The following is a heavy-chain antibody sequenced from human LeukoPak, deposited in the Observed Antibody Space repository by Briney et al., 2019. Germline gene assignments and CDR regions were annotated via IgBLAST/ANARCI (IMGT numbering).Heavy chain of an antibody. CDR1: GFSFSSYA. J-gene: IGHJ4*02. CDR2: ISSSGGST. D-gene: IGHD6-13*01. CDR3: AKWGGRATDSNTWYGPLDH. V-gene: IGHV3-23*01. Sequence: GGSLRLSCAASGFSFSSYAMSWVRQAPGKGLEWVSAISSSGGSTYYADSVKGRFTISRDNSKNTLYLQINSLRAEDTAVYYCAKWGGRATDSNTWYGPLDHWGRGTLATVSP.